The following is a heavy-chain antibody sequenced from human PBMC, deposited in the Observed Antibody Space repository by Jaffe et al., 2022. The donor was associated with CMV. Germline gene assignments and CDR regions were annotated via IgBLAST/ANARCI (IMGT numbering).Heavy chain of an antibody. V-gene: IGHV3-23*01. Sequence: EVQLLESGGGLVQPGGSLRLSCAASGFTFSSYAMSWVRQAPGKGLEWVSAISGSGGSTYYADSVKGRFTISRDNSKNTLYLQMNSLRAEDTAVYYCGYDSSGYYPGGHYYYYYGMDVWGQGTTVTVSS. CDR2: ISGSGGST. D-gene: IGHD3-22*01. CDR3: GYDSSGYYPGGHYYYYYGMDV. CDR1: GFTFSSYA. J-gene: IGHJ6*02.